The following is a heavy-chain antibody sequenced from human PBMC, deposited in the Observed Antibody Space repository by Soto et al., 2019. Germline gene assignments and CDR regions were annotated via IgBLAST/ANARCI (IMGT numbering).Heavy chain of an antibody. CDR3: ARLPYGLYCSGVSCYSGYYGMDV. CDR2: INHSGST. J-gene: IGHJ6*02. D-gene: IGHD2-15*01. V-gene: IGHV4-34*01. CDR1: GGSFSGYY. Sequence: SETLSLTCAVYGGSFSGYYWSWIRQPPGKGLEWIGEINHSGSTNYNPSLKSRVTISVDTSKNQFSLKLSSVTAADTAVYYCARLPYGLYCSGVSCYSGYYGMDVWGQGTTVTVSS.